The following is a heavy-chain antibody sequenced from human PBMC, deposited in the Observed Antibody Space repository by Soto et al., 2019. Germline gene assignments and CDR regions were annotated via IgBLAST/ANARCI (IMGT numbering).Heavy chain of an antibody. CDR3: ARHRNWKADY. CDR2: AYYSEST. CDR1: GGSIRSSTYQ. D-gene: IGHD1-1*01. Sequence: PSETLSLTCTVSGGSIRSSTYQWGWIRQPPGRGLEWIGSAYYSESTYYNPSLKSRVAVSVDTSKNQFSLKVTSVTAADTAVYYCARHRNWKADYWGQGTLVTVSS. V-gene: IGHV4-39*01. J-gene: IGHJ4*02.